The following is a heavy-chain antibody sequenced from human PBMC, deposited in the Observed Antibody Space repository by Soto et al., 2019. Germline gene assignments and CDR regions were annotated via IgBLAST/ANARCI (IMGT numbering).Heavy chain of an antibody. CDR3: ARGVASNPLAGHWFDP. J-gene: IGHJ5*02. V-gene: IGHV4-31*03. CDR1: GGSINSCGSH. Sequence: SETLSLTCSVSGGSINSCGSHWTWIRHHPEKGLDWIGFIYFYNGATSSTSYNPSLQSRVVISVDTSKNHVSLKMISVTTADTAVYYCARGVASNPLAGHWFDPWGHGTLVTVSS. D-gene: IGHD1-1*01. CDR2: IYFYNGATSST.